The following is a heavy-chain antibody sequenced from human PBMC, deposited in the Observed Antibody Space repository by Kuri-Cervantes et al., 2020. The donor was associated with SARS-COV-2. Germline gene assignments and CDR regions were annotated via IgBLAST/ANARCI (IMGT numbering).Heavy chain of an antibody. CDR1: GFTFSSSS. V-gene: IGHV3-21*01. Sequence: GESLKISCAASGFTFSSSSMNWVRQAPGKGLEWVSSISSSSSYIYYADSVKGRFTISRDNAKNSLYLQMNSLRAEDTAVYYCARDLGDPSAFDIWGQGTMVTVSS. D-gene: IGHD3-10*01. CDR2: ISSSSSYI. J-gene: IGHJ3*02. CDR3: ARDLGDPSAFDI.